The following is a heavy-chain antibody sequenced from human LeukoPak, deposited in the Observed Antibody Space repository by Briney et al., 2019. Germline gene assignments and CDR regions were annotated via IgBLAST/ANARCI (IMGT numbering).Heavy chain of an antibody. CDR1: GGSISSSSYY. CDR3: ARSSLKWELHFDY. Sequence: SETLSLTCTVSGGSISSSSYYWGWIRQPPGKGLEWIGSIYYSGSTNYNPSLKSRVTISVDKSKNQFSLKLSSVTAADTAVYYCARSSLKWELHFDYWGQGTLVTVSS. V-gene: IGHV4-39*07. CDR2: IYYSGST. J-gene: IGHJ4*02. D-gene: IGHD1-26*01.